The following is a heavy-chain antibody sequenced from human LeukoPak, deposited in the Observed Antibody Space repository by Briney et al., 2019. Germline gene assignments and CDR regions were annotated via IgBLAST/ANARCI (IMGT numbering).Heavy chain of an antibody. D-gene: IGHD6-6*01. CDR1: GGSISSGGYS. CDR3: ARAYSSSSVHGYYFDY. CDR2: IYHSGST. Sequence: PSETLSLTCAVSGGSISSGGYSWSWIRQPPGKGPEWIGYIYHSGSTYYNPSLKSRVTISVDRSKNQFSLKLSSVTAADTAVYYCARAYSSSSVHGYYFDYWGQGTLVTVSS. J-gene: IGHJ4*02. V-gene: IGHV4-30-2*01.